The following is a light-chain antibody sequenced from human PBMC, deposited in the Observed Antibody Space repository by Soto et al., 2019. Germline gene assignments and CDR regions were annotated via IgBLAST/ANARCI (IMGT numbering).Light chain of an antibody. J-gene: IGKJ5*01. CDR3: MQGTHWPIT. Sequence: DVLMTQSPLSLPFTLGEPASISWRSNQSLVHSDGIAYFSWFQQRPGRSPRRLIYKVSNRDSGVPARFSGSGSGTDFALKISRVEAEDVGVYYCMQGTHWPITFGQGTRLEI. CDR1: QSLVHSDGIAY. V-gene: IGKV2-30*02. CDR2: KVS.